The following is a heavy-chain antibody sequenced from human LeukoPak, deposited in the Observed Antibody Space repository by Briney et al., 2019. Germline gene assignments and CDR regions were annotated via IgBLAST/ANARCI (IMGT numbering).Heavy chain of an antibody. V-gene: IGHV4-4*07. J-gene: IGHJ5*02. D-gene: IGHD6-19*01. CDR2: IYTSGST. CDR3: AREEQWLVQGWFDP. CDR1: GGSISSYY. Sequence: PSETLSLTCTVSGGSISSYYWSWIRQPAGKGLEWIGRIYTSGSTNYNPSLKSRVTMSVDTSKNQFSLKLSSVTAADTAVYYCAREEQWLVQGWFDPWGQGTLVTVSS.